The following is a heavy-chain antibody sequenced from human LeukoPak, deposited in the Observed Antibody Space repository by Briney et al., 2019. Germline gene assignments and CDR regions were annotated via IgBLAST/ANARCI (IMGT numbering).Heavy chain of an antibody. D-gene: IGHD4-23*01. CDR1: GGSISSSSYY. CDR2: IYYSGST. Sequence: KTSETLSLTCTVSGGSISSSSYYWGWIRQPPGKGLEWIGSIYYSGSTYYNPSLESRVTISVDTSKNQFSLKLSSVTAADTAVYYCAICDYGGKPLSYYYMDVWGKGTTVTVSS. V-gene: IGHV4-39*07. J-gene: IGHJ6*03. CDR3: AICDYGGKPLSYYYMDV.